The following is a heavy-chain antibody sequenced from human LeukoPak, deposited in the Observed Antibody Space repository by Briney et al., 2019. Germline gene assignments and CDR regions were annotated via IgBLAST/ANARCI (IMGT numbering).Heavy chain of an antibody. D-gene: IGHD3-16*01. CDR3: TRDVREAYDI. Sequence: GGSLRLSCEASGFRFGGLWTNWVRQAPGKGPERVANINQDGSEKLYVDSVKGRFTISRDNAKNSLYLQMNSLRVEDTAVYYCTRDVREAYDIWGHGTMVTVSS. V-gene: IGHV3-7*01. CDR2: INQDGSEK. CDR1: GFRFGGLW. J-gene: IGHJ3*02.